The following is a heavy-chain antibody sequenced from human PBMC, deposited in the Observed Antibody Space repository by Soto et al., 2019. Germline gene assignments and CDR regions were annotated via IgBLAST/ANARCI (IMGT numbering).Heavy chain of an antibody. CDR1: GFTFSSYA. V-gene: IGHV3-23*01. Sequence: GGSLRLSCAASGFTFSSYAMSWVRQAPGKGLEWVSAISGSGGSTYYADSVKGRFTISRDNSKNTLYLQMNSLRAEDTAVYYCATYDEWELLGTPDAFDIWGQGTMVTVSS. CDR3: ATYDEWELLGTPDAFDI. J-gene: IGHJ3*02. CDR2: ISGSGGST. D-gene: IGHD1-26*01.